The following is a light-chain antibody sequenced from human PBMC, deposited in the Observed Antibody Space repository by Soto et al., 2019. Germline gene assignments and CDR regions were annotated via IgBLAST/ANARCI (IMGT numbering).Light chain of an antibody. CDR3: SSYTSGSTFYV. CDR2: EVS. V-gene: IGLV2-14*01. Sequence: QSALTQPASVSGSPGQSITISCTGTISDVGGYNYVSWYQQHPGKAPKLMIYEVSNRPSGVSNRFSGSKSGNTASLPISGLQAEDEADYYCSSYTSGSTFYVFGTGTKVTVL. CDR1: ISDVGGYNY. J-gene: IGLJ1*01.